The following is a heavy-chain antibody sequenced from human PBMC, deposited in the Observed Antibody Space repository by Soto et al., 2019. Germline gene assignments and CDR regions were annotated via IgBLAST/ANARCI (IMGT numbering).Heavy chain of an antibody. CDR2: IKGDGSET. CDR1: GFTFTSYW. J-gene: IGHJ4*02. CDR3: LRGNSGYGNFDY. Sequence: PAGSLSLSCAASGFTFTSYWMHWVRQAPGKGLVWVSRIKGDGSETDYAAPVKGRFTISRDNAKNTLYLQLNSLRAEDTAVYYCLRGNSGYGNFDYWGQGTRVTVSS. D-gene: IGHD5-12*01. V-gene: IGHV3-74*01.